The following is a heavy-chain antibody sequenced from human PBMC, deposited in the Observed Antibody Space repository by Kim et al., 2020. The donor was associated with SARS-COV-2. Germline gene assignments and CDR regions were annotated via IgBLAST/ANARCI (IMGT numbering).Heavy chain of an antibody. CDR1: GFTFSSYW. CDR3: ARDADLYSSGKDSFYF. V-gene: IGHV3-7*01. CDR2: IKQDGNKK. D-gene: IGHD6-19*01. J-gene: IGHJ3*01. Sequence: GGSLRLSCAASGFTFSSYWMTWVRQAPGKGLEWVANIKQDGNKKYYVDSVKGRFTISRDNAKNTLYLQMNSLRAEDTAVYYCARDADLYSSGKDSFYFWG.